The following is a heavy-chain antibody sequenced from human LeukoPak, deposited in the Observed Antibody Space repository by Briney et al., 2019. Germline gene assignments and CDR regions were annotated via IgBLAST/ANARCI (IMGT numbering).Heavy chain of an antibody. CDR2: INSDGSTT. CDR1: GFTFSNYW. CDR3: ARGQTSSAVWFDT. Sequence: GGSLRLSCAASGFTFSNYWMHWVRQAPGKGLVWVSRINSDGSTTNYADSVKGRFTISRDNAKNSLYLQLNSLRAEDTAVYYCARGQTSSAVWFDTWGQGTMVTVSS. D-gene: IGHD6-6*01. V-gene: IGHV3-74*01. J-gene: IGHJ5*02.